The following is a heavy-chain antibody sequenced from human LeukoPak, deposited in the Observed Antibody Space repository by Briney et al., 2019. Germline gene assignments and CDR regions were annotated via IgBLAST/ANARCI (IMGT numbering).Heavy chain of an antibody. D-gene: IGHD1-26*01. Sequence: GGSLRLSCAASGFTFNEFGVHWVRQAPGQGLEWVALIWYDGSNKYYADSVKGRFTISRDNSKNTVYLQMNSLRVEDTAIYYCARDRPTGSYYSIDYWGRGALVTVSS. CDR3: ARDRPTGSYYSIDY. CDR2: IWYDGSNK. J-gene: IGHJ4*02. V-gene: IGHV3-33*01. CDR1: GFTFNEFG.